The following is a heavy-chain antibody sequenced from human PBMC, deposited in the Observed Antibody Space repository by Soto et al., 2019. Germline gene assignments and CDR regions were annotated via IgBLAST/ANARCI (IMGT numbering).Heavy chain of an antibody. Sequence: QVQLVESGGGVVQPGRSLRLSCAASGFTFSSYGMHWVRQAPGKGLEWVAVIWYDGSNKYYADSVKGRFTISRDNSKNTLYLQMNSLRAEDTAVYYCARDPAPPHYYDSSGYFDYWGQGTLFTVSS. CDR2: IWYDGSNK. V-gene: IGHV3-33*01. CDR3: ARDPAPPHYYDSSGYFDY. CDR1: GFTFSSYG. J-gene: IGHJ4*02. D-gene: IGHD3-22*01.